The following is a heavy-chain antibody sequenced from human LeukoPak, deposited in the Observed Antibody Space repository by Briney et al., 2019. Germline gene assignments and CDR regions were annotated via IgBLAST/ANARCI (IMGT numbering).Heavy chain of an antibody. J-gene: IGHJ4*02. CDR1: GFTFSSYS. D-gene: IGHD5-24*01. Sequence: PGGSLRLSCAASGFTFSSYSMNWVRQAPGKGLEWVSSISSSSSYIYYADSVKGRFTISRDNAKNSLYLQMNSLRAEDTAVYYCAREKEIATTVFDYWGQGTLVTVSS. V-gene: IGHV3-21*01. CDR3: AREKEIATTVFDY. CDR2: ISSSSSYI.